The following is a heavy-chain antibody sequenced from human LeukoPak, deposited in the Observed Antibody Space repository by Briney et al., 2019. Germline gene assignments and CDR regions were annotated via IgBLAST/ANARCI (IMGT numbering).Heavy chain of an antibody. Sequence: SETLSLTCTVYGGSFSGYYWSWIRQPPGKGLEWIGEINHSGSTNYNPSLKSRVTISVDTSKNQFSLKLSSVTAADTAVYYCARVVVVVAAPSFDYWGQGTLVTVSS. D-gene: IGHD2-15*01. V-gene: IGHV4-34*01. CDR1: GGSFSGYY. J-gene: IGHJ4*02. CDR2: INHSGST. CDR3: ARVVVVVAAPSFDY.